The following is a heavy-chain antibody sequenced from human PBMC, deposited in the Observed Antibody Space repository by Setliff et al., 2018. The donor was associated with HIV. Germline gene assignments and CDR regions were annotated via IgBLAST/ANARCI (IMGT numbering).Heavy chain of an antibody. V-gene: IGHV4-39*07. D-gene: IGHD4-17*01. CDR3: ARYTTTVTYYYYYYSXDV. Sequence: SETLSLTCTVSGGSISSSSYYWGWIRQPPGKGLEWIGSIYYSGSTYYNPSLKXRVXISVAPSTDQFSLKLSSVTAADTAMYCRARYTTTVTYYYYYYSXDVXXXGTTVTVSS. CDR1: GGSISSSSYY. J-gene: IGHJ6*03. CDR2: IYYSGST.